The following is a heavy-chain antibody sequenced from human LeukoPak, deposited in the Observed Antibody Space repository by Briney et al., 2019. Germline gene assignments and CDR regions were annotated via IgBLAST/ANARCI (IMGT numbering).Heavy chain of an antibody. J-gene: IGHJ4*02. CDR2: ISTHNSNT. V-gene: IGHV1-18*01. CDR1: DYTFTSYG. CDR3: ERPSYDIFTGSYYFDY. Sequence: ASVKVSCKASDYTFTSYGISWVRQAPGQGLEWMGWISTHNSNTLYAQKFQGRVTVTTDTSTSTAYMELRSLRSDDTAIYYCERPSYDIFTGSYYFDYWGQGTLVTVSS. D-gene: IGHD3-9*01.